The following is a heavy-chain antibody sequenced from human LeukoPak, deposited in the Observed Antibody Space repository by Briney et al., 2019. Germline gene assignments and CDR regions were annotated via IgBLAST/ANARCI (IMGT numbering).Heavy chain of an antibody. CDR1: GGSISSYY. J-gene: IGHJ4*02. CDR2: IYYSGST. Sequence: SETLSLTCTVPGGSISSYYWSWIRQPPGKGLEWIGYIYYSGSTNYNPSLKSRVTISADTSKNQFSLKLSSVTAADTAVYYCARGEAYNIAVASLDYWGQGTLVTVSS. D-gene: IGHD6-19*01. CDR3: ARGEAYNIAVASLDY. V-gene: IGHV4-59*01.